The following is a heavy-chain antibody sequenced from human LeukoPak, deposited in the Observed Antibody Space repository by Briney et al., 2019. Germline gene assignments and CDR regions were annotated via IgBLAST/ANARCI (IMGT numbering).Heavy chain of an antibody. V-gene: IGHV4-4*07. Sequence: SETLSLTCTVSGGTISSYYWNWIRQPPGKGLEWIGRIYTSGSTNYNPSLKSRVTMSVDTSKNQFSLKLSSVTAADTAVYYCARDFKVTMVRGVRSDYYYGMDVWGQGTTVTVSS. D-gene: IGHD3-10*01. CDR2: IYTSGST. CDR3: ARDFKVTMVRGVRSDYYYGMDV. CDR1: GGTISSYY. J-gene: IGHJ6*02.